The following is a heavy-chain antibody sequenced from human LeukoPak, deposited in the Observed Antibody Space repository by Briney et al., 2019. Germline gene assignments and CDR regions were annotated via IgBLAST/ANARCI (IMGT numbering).Heavy chain of an antibody. V-gene: IGHV1-8*03. Sequence: ASVKVSCKASGYTFTSYDINWVRQATGQGLEWMGWMNPNSGNTGYAQKFQGRVTITRNTSISTAYMELSSLRSEDTAVYYCARGDPTLYYYYYMDVWGKGTTVTVSS. CDR3: ARGDPTLYYYYYMDV. J-gene: IGHJ6*03. CDR2: MNPNSGNT. CDR1: GYTFTSYD.